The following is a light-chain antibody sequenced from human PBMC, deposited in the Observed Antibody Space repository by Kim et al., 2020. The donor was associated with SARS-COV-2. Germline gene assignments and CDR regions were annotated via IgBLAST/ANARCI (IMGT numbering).Light chain of an antibody. V-gene: IGLV3-19*01. CDR1: SLRSYY. CDR3: NSRDISFYV. J-gene: IGLJ1*01. CDR2: GKN. Sequence: SSELTQDPALSVALGQTVRITCQGDSLRSYYASWYQQKPGQAPVLVIYGKNNRPSGIPDRFSGSSSGNTASLTITGAQAEDEADYYCNSRDISFYVFGTG.